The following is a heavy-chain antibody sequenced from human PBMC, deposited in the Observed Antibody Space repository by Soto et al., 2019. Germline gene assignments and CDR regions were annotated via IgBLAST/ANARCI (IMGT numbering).Heavy chain of an antibody. D-gene: IGHD6-6*01. CDR1: GYTFTSYG. CDR3: ARDREGYSSSSRSAFDI. J-gene: IGHJ3*02. CDR2: ISAYNGNT. V-gene: IGHV1-18*01. Sequence: ASVKLSCTDSGYTFTSYGISWVRQAPRQGLEWMGWISAYNGNTNYAQKLQGRVTMTTDTSTSTAYMELRSLRSDDTAVYYCARDREGYSSSSRSAFDIWGQGTMVTVSS.